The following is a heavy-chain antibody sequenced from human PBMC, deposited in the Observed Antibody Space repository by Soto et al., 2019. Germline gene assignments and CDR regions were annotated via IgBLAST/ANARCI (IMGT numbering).Heavy chain of an antibody. CDR2: IKQDGSEK. J-gene: IGHJ6*02. CDR3: ARDPNIVLVPAALRSYYYYYGMDV. Sequence: HPGGSLRLSCAASGFTFSSYWMSWVRQAPGKGLEWVANIKQDGSEKYYVDSVKGRFTIPRDNAKNSLYLQMNSLRAEDTAVYYCARDPNIVLVPAALRSYYYYYGMDVWGQGTTVTVSS. CDR1: GFTFSSYW. D-gene: IGHD2-2*01. V-gene: IGHV3-7*01.